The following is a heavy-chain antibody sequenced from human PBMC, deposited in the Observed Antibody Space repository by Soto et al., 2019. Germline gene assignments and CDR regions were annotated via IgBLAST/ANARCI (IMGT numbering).Heavy chain of an antibody. Sequence: SETLSLTCTVSGGSISSYCCSWIRQPPGKGLEWIEYIYYSESTNYNPSLKSRDTISVDTSKNLFSLKLSSVTAADTAVYYCAGYWLGYCSSTTCPNFDIWGQGTMVTGSS. D-gene: IGHD2-2*01. CDR1: GGSISSYC. CDR3: AGYWLGYCSSTTCPNFDI. V-gene: IGHV4-59*08. CDR2: IYYSEST. J-gene: IGHJ3*02.